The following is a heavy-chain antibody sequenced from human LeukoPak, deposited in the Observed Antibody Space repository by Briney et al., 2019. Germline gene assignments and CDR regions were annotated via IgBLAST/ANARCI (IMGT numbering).Heavy chain of an antibody. Sequence: GGSLRLSCAASEFTFSSYWMSWVRQAPGKGLEWVSAISANGGGTYYADSVKGRFTISRDNSKNTLYLQMNSLRAEDTAVYYCAKGSSPFDYWGQGTLVTVSS. CDR2: ISANGGGT. J-gene: IGHJ4*02. D-gene: IGHD6-13*01. CDR3: AKGSSPFDY. CDR1: EFTFSSYW. V-gene: IGHV3-23*01.